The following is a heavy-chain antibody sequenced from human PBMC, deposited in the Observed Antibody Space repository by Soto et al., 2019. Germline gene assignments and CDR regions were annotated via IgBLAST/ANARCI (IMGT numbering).Heavy chain of an antibody. V-gene: IGHV1-69*13. CDR1: GGSFSNFG. D-gene: IGHD1-1*01. Sequence: SVKVSCKASGGSFSNFGISWVRQAPGQGVEWVGGIVPVCGKPIHAQRFGGRLTITADESTSTGYMALISLSSDDTAVYYCARHSEHITSNVDYWGQGTLVTVSS. J-gene: IGHJ4*02. CDR3: ARHSEHITSNVDY. CDR2: IVPVCGKP.